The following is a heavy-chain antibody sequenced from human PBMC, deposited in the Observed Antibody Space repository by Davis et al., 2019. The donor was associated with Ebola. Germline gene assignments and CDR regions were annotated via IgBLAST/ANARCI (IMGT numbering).Heavy chain of an antibody. CDR1: GGTFSNYT. J-gene: IGHJ4*02. D-gene: IGHD6-19*01. CDR2: VIPILGTA. Sequence: SVKVSCKASGGTFSNYTFHWVRQAPGQGLEWMGRVIPILGTADYAQRFQGRVTITADTSTHTAYMELSGLRSDDTAMYYCARDKRLSLAGRGADFWGQGTLVTVSS. V-gene: IGHV1-69*08. CDR3: ARDKRLSLAGRGADF.